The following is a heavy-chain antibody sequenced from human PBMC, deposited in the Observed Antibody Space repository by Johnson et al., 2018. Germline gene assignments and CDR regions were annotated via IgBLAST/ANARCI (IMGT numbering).Heavy chain of an antibody. J-gene: IGHJ3*02. D-gene: IGHD6-19*01. Sequence: VQLVESGGDLVQPGGSLRLSCAASGFLFSSYAMSWVRQVPGKGLEWVSSISDSSGYIHYADSVKGRFTISRDNAKNSLYLQMNSLRAEDTAVYYCARGRYCSGSDALHIWGQGTMVTVS. V-gene: IGHV3-21*01. CDR2: ISDSSGYI. CDR3: ARGRYCSGSDALHI. CDR1: GFLFSSYA.